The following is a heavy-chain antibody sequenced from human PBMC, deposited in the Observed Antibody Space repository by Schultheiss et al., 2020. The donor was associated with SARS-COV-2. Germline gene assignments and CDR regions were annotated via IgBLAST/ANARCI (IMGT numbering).Heavy chain of an antibody. CDR3: ARDRYCSGGSCYGHYYYYGMDV. D-gene: IGHD2-15*01. J-gene: IGHJ6*02. V-gene: IGHV3-33*08. CDR2: IWYDGSNK. CDR1: GFTFSSYG. Sequence: GGSLRLSCAASGFTFSSYGMHWVRQAPGKGLEWVAVIWYDGSNKYYADSVKGRFTISRDNSKNTLYLQMNSLRAEDTAVYYCARDRYCSGGSCYGHYYYYGMDVWGQGTTVTVSS.